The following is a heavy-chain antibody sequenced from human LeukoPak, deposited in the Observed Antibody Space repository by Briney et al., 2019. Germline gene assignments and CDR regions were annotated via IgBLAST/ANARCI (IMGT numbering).Heavy chain of an antibody. CDR3: ARRREDCSGGSCYSRLDY. CDR2: IYYSGST. D-gene: IGHD2-15*01. CDR1: GGSISSYY. J-gene: IGHJ4*02. Sequence: PSETLSLTCTVSGGSISSYYWSWIRQPPGKGLEWIGYIYYSGSTNYNPSLKSRVTISVDTSKNQFSLKLSSVTAADTAVYYCARRREDCSGGSCYSRLDYWGQGTLVTVSS. V-gene: IGHV4-59*08.